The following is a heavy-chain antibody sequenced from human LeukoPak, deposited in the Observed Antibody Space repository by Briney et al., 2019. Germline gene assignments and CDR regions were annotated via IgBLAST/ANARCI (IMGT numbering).Heavy chain of an antibody. Sequence: PSETLSLTCAVYGGSSSGYYWSWIRQPPGKGLEWIGEINHSGSTNYNPSLKSRVTISVDTSKNQFSLKLSSVTAADTAVYYCARGVRQWLAAGDAFDIWGQGTMVTVSS. V-gene: IGHV4-34*01. CDR1: GGSSSGYY. CDR2: INHSGST. CDR3: ARGVRQWLAAGDAFDI. D-gene: IGHD6-19*01. J-gene: IGHJ3*02.